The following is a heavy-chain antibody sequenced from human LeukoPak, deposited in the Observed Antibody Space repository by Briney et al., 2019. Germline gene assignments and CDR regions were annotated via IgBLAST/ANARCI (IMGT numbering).Heavy chain of an antibody. J-gene: IGHJ5*02. Sequence: QPGGSLRLSCAASGFTFSSYAMSWVRQAPGKGLEWVAAISGSGGSTYYADSVKGRFTISRDNSKNTLYLQIASLRVEDTAVYYCAKGASSGWLLYWFDPWGQGTLVTVSS. V-gene: IGHV3-23*01. D-gene: IGHD6-19*01. CDR2: ISGSGGST. CDR1: GFTFSSYA. CDR3: AKGASSGWLLYWFDP.